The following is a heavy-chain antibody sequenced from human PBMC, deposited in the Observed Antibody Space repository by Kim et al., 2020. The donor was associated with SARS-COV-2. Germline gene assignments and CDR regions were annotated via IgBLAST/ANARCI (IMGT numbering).Heavy chain of an antibody. CDR1: GGSFSGYY. D-gene: IGHD2-2*02. V-gene: IGHV4-34*01. Sequence: SETLSLTCAVYGGSFSGYYWSWIRQPPGKGLEWIGEINHSGSTNYNPSLKSRVTISVDTSTNQFSLKLSSVTAADTAVYYCARGRIPYARRADYWGQGTLVTVSS. CDR3: ARGRIPYARRADY. CDR2: INHSGST. J-gene: IGHJ4*02.